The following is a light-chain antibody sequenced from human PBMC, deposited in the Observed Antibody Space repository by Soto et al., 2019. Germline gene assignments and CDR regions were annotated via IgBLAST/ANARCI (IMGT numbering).Light chain of an antibody. Sequence: GDRVTITCRASQCVSRHLAWYQQKPGKAPNLLIYTASSLKSGVPSRFSGSGSGTEFTLTISSLQPDDFATYYCQQYDLDPSFGQGTKLEIK. V-gene: IGKV1-5*03. CDR3: QQYDLDPS. J-gene: IGKJ2*01. CDR2: TAS. CDR1: QCVSRH.